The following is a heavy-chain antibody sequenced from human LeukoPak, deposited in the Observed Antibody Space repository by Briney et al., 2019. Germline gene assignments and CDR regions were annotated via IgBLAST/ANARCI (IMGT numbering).Heavy chain of an antibody. CDR3: ARDCYDYVWGSYPSHGYAFDI. Sequence: PSETLSLTCTVSGGSISSYYWSWIRQPPGKGLEWIGYIYYSGSTNYNPSLKRRVTISVDTSKNQFSLKLSSVTAADTAVYYCARDCYDYVWGSYPSHGYAFDIWGQGTMVTVSS. J-gene: IGHJ3*02. CDR2: IYYSGST. D-gene: IGHD3-16*02. V-gene: IGHV4-59*01. CDR1: GGSISSYY.